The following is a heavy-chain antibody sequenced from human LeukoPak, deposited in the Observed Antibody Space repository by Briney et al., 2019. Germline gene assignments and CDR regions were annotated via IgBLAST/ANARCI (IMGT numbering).Heavy chain of an antibody. CDR1: GFTFSSYS. CDR2: ISTSSIYI. Sequence: PGGSLRLSCAASGFTFSSYSMNWVRQAPGKGLEWVSSISTSSIYIYYADSVKGRFTISRDNAKNSLYLHMNSLRGEDTAFYYCAKGTSSWHEFDYWGQGTLVTVSS. CDR3: AKGTSSWHEFDY. V-gene: IGHV3-21*04. J-gene: IGHJ4*02. D-gene: IGHD6-13*01.